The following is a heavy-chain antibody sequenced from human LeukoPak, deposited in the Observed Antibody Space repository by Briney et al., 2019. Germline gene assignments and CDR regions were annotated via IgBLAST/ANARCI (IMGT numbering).Heavy chain of an antibody. D-gene: IGHD5-12*01. CDR3: ARGYTGYIY. Sequence: GGSLRLSCAASGFTVSTDHMSWVRQAPGKGLEWVAVSYSGGSRSYAESVRGRFTISRDNAKDSLYLQMNNLRAEDTALYYCARGYTGYIYWGQGTLVTVSS. CDR2: SYSGGSR. V-gene: IGHV3-53*01. J-gene: IGHJ4*02. CDR1: GFTVSTDH.